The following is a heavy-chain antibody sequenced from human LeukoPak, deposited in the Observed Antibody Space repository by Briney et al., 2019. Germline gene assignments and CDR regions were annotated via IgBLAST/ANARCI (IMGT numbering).Heavy chain of an antibody. V-gene: IGHV4-39*01. CDR1: GGSISSSSYY. CDR2: IYYSGST. CDR3: ARTLGSSGWYGNIYYYYGMDV. Sequence: SETLSLTCTVSGGSISSSSYYWGWIRQPPGKGLEWIGSIYYSGSTYYNPSLKSRVTISVDTSKNQFSLKLSSVTAADTAVYYCARTLGSSGWYGNIYYYYGMDVWGQGTTVTVSS. D-gene: IGHD6-19*01. J-gene: IGHJ6*02.